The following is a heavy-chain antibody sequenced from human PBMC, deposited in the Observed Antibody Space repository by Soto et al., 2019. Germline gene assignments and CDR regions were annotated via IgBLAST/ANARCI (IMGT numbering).Heavy chain of an antibody. D-gene: IGHD2-2*01. V-gene: IGHV3-30-3*01. CDR3: AREYCSSTSCSLYYYYGMDV. CDR1: GVTFSSYA. Sequence: HPGGSLRLSCAASGVTFSSYAMHGVRQDQGKGLEGVAVISYDGSNKYYADSVKGRFTISRDNSKNTLYLQMNSLRAEDTAVYYCAREYCSSTSCSLYYYYGMDVWGQGTTVTVSS. J-gene: IGHJ6*02. CDR2: ISYDGSNK.